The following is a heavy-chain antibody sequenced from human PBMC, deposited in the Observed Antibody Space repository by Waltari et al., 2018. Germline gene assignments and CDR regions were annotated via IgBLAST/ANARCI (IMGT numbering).Heavy chain of an antibody. V-gene: IGHV4-38-2*01. CDR1: GYPITSAYW. J-gene: IGHJ4*02. Sequence: LQESGPGTGEPSETLSLTCGGPGYPITSAYWWGWFRQPPGKGLEWIASIHYTGDTQYSPSLKSRVTISADKSKNEVSLRLTSVTAADTAVYYCAGHEWGLPGFWGQGTLVTVSS. D-gene: IGHD1-26*01. CDR2: IHYTGDT. CDR3: AGHEWGLPGF.